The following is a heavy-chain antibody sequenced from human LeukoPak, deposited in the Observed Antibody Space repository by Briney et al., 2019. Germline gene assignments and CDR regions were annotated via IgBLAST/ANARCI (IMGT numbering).Heavy chain of an antibody. J-gene: IGHJ4*02. CDR3: ASVQYSSGWYGGKVIDY. D-gene: IGHD6-19*01. CDR1: GFTVSTNY. CDR2: IFPSSDEI. V-gene: IGHV3-21*01. Sequence: SGGSLRLSCAASGFTVSTNYMIWVRQAPGKGLEWVSSIFPSSDEIHYADSVKGRFTISRDNAKNSLYLQMNSLRAEDTAVYYCASVQYSSGWYGGKVIDYWGQGTLVTVSS.